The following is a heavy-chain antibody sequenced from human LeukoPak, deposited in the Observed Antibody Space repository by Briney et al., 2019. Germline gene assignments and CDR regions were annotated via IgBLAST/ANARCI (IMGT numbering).Heavy chain of an antibody. V-gene: IGHV1-69*04. CDR1: GGTFSNYA. Sequence: ASVTVSYKASGGTFSNYAISWVRQAPGQGLEWMGRIIPILGIANYAQKFQGRVTITADKSTSTAYMELSSLRSEDTAVYYCARGDYYDSSGSNAFDIWGQGTMVTVSS. CDR2: IIPILGIA. CDR3: ARGDYYDSSGSNAFDI. D-gene: IGHD3-22*01. J-gene: IGHJ3*02.